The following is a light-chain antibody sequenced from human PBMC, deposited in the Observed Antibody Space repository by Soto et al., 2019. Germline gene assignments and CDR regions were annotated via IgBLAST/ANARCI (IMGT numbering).Light chain of an antibody. CDR1: SSDIGDYNY. Sequence: LTQPPSASGSPGQSVTISCTGTSSDIGDYNYVSWYQQHPGKAPKLMIYEVSKRPSGVPDRFSGSKSGNTASLTVSGLQAEDEADYYCSSYAGSNSPFVFGSGTKVTVL. J-gene: IGLJ1*01. V-gene: IGLV2-8*01. CDR3: SSYAGSNSPFV. CDR2: EVS.